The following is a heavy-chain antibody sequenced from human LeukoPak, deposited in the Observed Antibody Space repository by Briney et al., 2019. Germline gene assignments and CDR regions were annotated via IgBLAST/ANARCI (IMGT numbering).Heavy chain of an antibody. CDR2: INHSGST. D-gene: IGHD3-16*02. CDR1: GGSFNGCH. J-gene: IGHJ4*02. V-gene: IGHV4-34*01. Sequence: SETLSLTCAVYGGSFNGCHWSWIRLPPGKGREWIGEINHSGSTNYSPSLKSRVTLSVDTSKNQLSLRLSSVTAADTAVYYCARRTFGGVIAYWGRGTLVTVSS. CDR3: ARRTFGGVIAY.